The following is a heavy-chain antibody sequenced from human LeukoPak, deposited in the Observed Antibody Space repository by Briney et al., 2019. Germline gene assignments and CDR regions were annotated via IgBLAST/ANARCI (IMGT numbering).Heavy chain of an antibody. D-gene: IGHD5-24*01. CDR3: ARGPSERWLQLGAFDI. Sequence: GGSLRLSCAASGFPFSSYFMNWVRQAPGKGLEWVSSISGSSSYIYDADSVKGRFTISRDNAKNSLYLQMNSLRAEDTAVYYCARGPSERWLQLGAFDIWGQGTMVTVSS. J-gene: IGHJ3*02. V-gene: IGHV3-21*01. CDR1: GFPFSSYF. CDR2: ISGSSSYI.